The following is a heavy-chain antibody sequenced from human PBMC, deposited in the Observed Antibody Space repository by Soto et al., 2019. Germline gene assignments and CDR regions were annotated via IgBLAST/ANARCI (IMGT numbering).Heavy chain of an antibody. D-gene: IGHD6-19*01. Sequence: VHLQQSGPGLVKPSQTLSLSCVISGDTVSSSTVVWSWIRQSPSRGLEWLGRTAYRSKWETEYAASVKSRSTSNADTSKHQFSLQLKSATPEGSAVYYCAREGGGWAGFDYWGLGPLVTVSS. CDR1: GDTVSSSTVV. V-gene: IGHV6-1*01. J-gene: IGHJ4*02. CDR2: TAYRSKWET. CDR3: AREGGGWAGFDY.